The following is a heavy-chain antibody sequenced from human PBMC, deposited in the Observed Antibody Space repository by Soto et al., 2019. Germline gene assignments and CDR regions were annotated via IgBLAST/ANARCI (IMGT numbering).Heavy chain of an antibody. CDR2: INHSGST. CDR3: ARAGGTESGGLVVAAGYMDV. CDR1: GGPFSGYY. J-gene: IGHJ6*03. V-gene: IGHV4-34*01. D-gene: IGHD2-15*01. Sequence: SETLSLTCGVYGGPFSGYYRSSTRQPPGKGLEWIGEINHSGSTNYNPSLKSRVTISVDTSKNQFSLKLSSVTAADTAGYYCARAGGTESGGLVVAAGYMDVWGKGTTVTVSS.